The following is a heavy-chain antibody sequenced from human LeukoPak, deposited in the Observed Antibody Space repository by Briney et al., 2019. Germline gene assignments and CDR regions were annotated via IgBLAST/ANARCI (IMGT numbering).Heavy chain of an antibody. CDR1: GFSVSSNY. V-gene: IGHV3-53*01. Sequence: GGSLRLSCAASGFSVSSNYMNWVRQAPGKGPEWVSVIYSGVSTYYADSVRGRFTISRDNSKNTLYLQMNSLRAEDTAVYYCAREGTTTSFDYWGQGTLVTVSS. CDR2: IYSGVST. J-gene: IGHJ4*02. CDR3: AREGTTTSFDY. D-gene: IGHD1-26*01.